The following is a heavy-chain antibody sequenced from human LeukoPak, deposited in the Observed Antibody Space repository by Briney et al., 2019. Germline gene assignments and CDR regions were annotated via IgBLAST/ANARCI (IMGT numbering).Heavy chain of an antibody. Sequence: PSETLSLTCTVSGCSISSYYWSWIRQPAGKGLEWIWRIYTSGSTNYNPSLKSRVTISVDTSKNQFSLTLSSVTAADTAVYSCAGGTATSEAIFDYWGQGTLVTVSS. CDR3: AGGTATSEAIFDY. J-gene: IGHJ4*02. CDR1: GCSISSYY. CDR2: IYTSGST. D-gene: IGHD5-18*01. V-gene: IGHV4-4*07.